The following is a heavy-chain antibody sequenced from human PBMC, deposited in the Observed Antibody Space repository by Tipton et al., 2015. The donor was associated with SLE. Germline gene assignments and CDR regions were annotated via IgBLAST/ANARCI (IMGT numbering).Heavy chain of an antibody. J-gene: IGHJ4*02. V-gene: IGHV4-61*05. CDR2: IYYSGST. CDR1: GGSITSSNYY. D-gene: IGHD6-13*01. CDR3: ASSIAAAGTRNY. Sequence: TLSLTCTVSGGSITSSNYYWGWVRQPPGKGLEWIGYIYYSGSTNYNPSLKSRVTISVDTSKNQFSLKLSSVTAADTAVYYCASSIAAAGTRNYWGQGTLVTVSS.